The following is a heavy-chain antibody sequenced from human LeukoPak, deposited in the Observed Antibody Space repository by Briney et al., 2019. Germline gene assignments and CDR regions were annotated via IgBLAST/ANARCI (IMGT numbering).Heavy chain of an antibody. Sequence: GASVKVSCKASGYTFTGHYIHWVRQAPGHGDEWMGWINPNSVATKYAQKFQGRVTMTRDTSISTAYMELSRLRSDDTAVYYCARGSVLRYFDWFRIGYWGQGTLVTVSS. D-gene: IGHD3-9*01. J-gene: IGHJ4*02. CDR1: GYTFTGHY. V-gene: IGHV1-2*02. CDR3: ARGSVLRYFDWFRIGY. CDR2: INPNSVAT.